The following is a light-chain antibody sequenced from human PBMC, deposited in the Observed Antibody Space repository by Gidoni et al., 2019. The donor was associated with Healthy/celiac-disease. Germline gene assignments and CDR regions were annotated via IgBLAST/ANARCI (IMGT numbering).Light chain of an antibody. CDR1: HSGSSN. V-gene: IGKV3-15*01. Sequence: IVMTPSPATLSVSPGERATRSCRASHSGSSNLAWYQQKPGQAPRLLIYGAATRANGIPARGSGSGSGTEVTITISSLQYEEGAVYYCQQYNNWTPGAFXGXTKVEIK. CDR2: GAA. CDR3: QQYNNWTPGA. J-gene: IGKJ4*01.